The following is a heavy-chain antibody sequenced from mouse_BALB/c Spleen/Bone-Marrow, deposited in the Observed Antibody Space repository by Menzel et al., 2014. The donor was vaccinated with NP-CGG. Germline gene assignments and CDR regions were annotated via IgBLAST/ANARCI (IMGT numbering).Heavy chain of an antibody. D-gene: IGHD2-14*01. J-gene: IGHJ4*01. Sequence: EVHVVESGGGLVKPGGSLKLSCAASGFTFSSYAMSWVRQTPEKRLEWVATISSGGSYTYYPDSVKGRFTISRDNAKNTLYLQMSSRRSEDTAMYYCARRTLYRYDAGAMDYWGQGTSVTVSS. CDR1: GFTFSSYA. CDR3: ARRTLYRYDAGAMDY. V-gene: IGHV5-9-3*01. CDR2: ISSGGSYT.